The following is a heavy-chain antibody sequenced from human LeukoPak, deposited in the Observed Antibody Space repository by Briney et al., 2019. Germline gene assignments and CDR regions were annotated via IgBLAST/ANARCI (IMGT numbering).Heavy chain of an antibody. CDR2: ISYDGSSK. D-gene: IGHD6-13*01. CDR3: ARDGAAAGTFDY. V-gene: IGHV3-30-3*01. Sequence: PGGSLRLSCAASGFTFSSYAMHWVRQAPGKGLEWVAVISYDGSSKYYADSVKGRFTISRDNSKNTLYLQMNSLRAEDTAVYYCARDGAAAGTFDYWGQGTLVTVSS. CDR1: GFTFSSYA. J-gene: IGHJ4*02.